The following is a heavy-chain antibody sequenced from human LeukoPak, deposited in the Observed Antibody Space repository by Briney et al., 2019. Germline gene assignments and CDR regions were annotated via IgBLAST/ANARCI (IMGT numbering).Heavy chain of an antibody. Sequence: ASVKVSCKASVYTFTGYYMHWVRQAPGQGLEWMGWINPNSGGTNHAQNFQGRVTMTRDTSISTAYMELSSLRSDDTAVYYCARDPAATYSGTYYFDYWGQGTLVTVSS. D-gene: IGHD1-26*01. CDR2: INPNSGGT. V-gene: IGHV1-2*02. CDR3: ARDPAATYSGTYYFDY. CDR1: VYTFTGYY. J-gene: IGHJ4*02.